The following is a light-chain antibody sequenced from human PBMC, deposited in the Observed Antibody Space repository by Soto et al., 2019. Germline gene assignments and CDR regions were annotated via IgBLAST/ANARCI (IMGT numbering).Light chain of an antibody. CDR3: QQYNNWAPWT. CDR1: QSVSSN. CDR2: GAS. J-gene: IGKJ1*01. V-gene: IGKV3-15*01. Sequence: EIVMTQSPATLSVSPGERATLSCRASQSVSSNLAWYQQKPGQAPRLLIYGASTRPTGIPSRFSGSGYGTEFTLTISSLQSEDFAVYYCQQYNNWAPWTFGRGTKVDI.